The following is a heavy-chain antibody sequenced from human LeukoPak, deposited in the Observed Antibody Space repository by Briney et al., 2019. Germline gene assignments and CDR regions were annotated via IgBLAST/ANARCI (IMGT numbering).Heavy chain of an antibody. D-gene: IGHD3-16*02. CDR2: IRIKAYGGAT. J-gene: IGHJ4*02. CDR1: GITFADSA. Sequence: SLRLSCTVSGITFADSAMTWVRQAPGKGLEWVGFIRIKAYGGATEHAASVKGRFTISRDDSKSIAYLQMNSVKTEDTAVYHCSGTSYVWGSYRSLDYWGRGTLVTVSS. CDR3: SGTSYVWGSYRSLDY. V-gene: IGHV3-49*04.